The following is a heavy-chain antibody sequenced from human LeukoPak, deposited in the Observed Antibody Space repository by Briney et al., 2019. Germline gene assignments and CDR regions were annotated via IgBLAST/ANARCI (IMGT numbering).Heavy chain of an antibody. V-gene: IGHV4-4*07. Sequence: SETLSLTCSVSGVSIRSYSWSWIRQPSGKGLEWIGRIQTSGSTNYNPSLRSRVTMSVDTSKNQFSLKLSSVTAADTAVYYCAREEEGDYTDYFDYWGQGTLVTVSS. J-gene: IGHJ4*02. CDR3: AREEEGDYTDYFDY. D-gene: IGHD4-11*01. CDR1: GVSIRSYS. CDR2: IQTSGST.